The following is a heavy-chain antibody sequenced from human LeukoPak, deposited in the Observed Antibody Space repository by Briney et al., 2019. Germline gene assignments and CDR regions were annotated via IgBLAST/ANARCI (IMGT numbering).Heavy chain of an antibody. CDR3: ARARPWDSSRSYYFGMDV. Sequence: GGSLRLSCVASGFPFSSYWMTWVRQAPGTGLEWVSSIPGSGGATYYADSVRGRFSISRDSSENTVYLQMNSLRDEDTAVYYCARARPWDSSRSYYFGMDVWGHGTTVTVSS. CDR2: IPGSGGAT. J-gene: IGHJ6*02. CDR1: GFPFSSYW. V-gene: IGHV3-23*01. D-gene: IGHD3-22*01.